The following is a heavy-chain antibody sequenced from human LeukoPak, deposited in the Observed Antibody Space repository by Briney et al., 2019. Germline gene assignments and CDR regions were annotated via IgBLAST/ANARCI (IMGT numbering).Heavy chain of an antibody. Sequence: AESLVISCKGSGYSFTSSWISWVRQMPGKGLEWMGRIDPSDSYTSYSPSFQGHVTISADKSISTAYLQWSSLKASDTAMYYCARHGAADDAFDIWGQGTMVTVSS. CDR1: GYSFTSSW. D-gene: IGHD6-13*01. J-gene: IGHJ3*02. V-gene: IGHV5-10-1*01. CDR3: ARHGAADDAFDI. CDR2: IDPSDSYT.